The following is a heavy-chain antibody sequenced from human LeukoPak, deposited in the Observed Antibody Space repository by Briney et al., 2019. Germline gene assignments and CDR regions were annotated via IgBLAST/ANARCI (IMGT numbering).Heavy chain of an antibody. D-gene: IGHD6-19*01. CDR2: ITPIFGTA. CDR1: GGTFSSYA. J-gene: IGHJ4*02. CDR3: ARAAVAGYYFDY. Sequence: HGASVKVSCKASGGTFSSYAISWVRQAPGQGLEWMGGITPIFGTANYAQKFQGRVTITADESTSTAYMELSSLRSEDTAVYYCARAAVAGYYFDYWGQGTLVTVSS. V-gene: IGHV1-69*13.